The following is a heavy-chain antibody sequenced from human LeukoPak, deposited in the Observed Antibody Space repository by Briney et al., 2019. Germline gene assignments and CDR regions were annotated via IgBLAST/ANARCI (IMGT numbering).Heavy chain of an antibody. V-gene: IGHV4-30-4*01. D-gene: IGHD3-22*01. Sequence: SETLSLTCTVSGGSISSGDYYWSWIRQPPGKGLEWIGYIYYSGSTYYNPSLKSRVTISVDTSESQFSLKLSSVTAADTAVYYCARSPYTMIVRYWGQGTLVTVSS. CDR1: GGSISSGDYY. J-gene: IGHJ4*02. CDR3: ARSPYTMIVRY. CDR2: IYYSGST.